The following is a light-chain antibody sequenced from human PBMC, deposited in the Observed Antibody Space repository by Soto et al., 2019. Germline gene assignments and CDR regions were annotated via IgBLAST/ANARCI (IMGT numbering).Light chain of an antibody. CDR3: SSYTSSGSWV. Sequence: QSGLRQPAALSGSPGQWITISCTGTSSDIGGYNYVSWYQQFPGKAPKLMISEVNNRPSGVSSRFSGSRSGNTASLTISGVQAEDEAAYYCSSYTSSGSWVFGGGTK. CDR1: SSDIGGYNY. V-gene: IGLV2-14*01. CDR2: EVN. J-gene: IGLJ3*02.